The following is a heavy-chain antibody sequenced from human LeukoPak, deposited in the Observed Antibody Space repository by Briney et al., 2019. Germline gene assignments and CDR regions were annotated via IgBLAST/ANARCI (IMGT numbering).Heavy chain of an antibody. CDR1: GFTVSSNY. CDR2: IYSGGST. CDR3: ARDNDYGDYAGWFDP. D-gene: IGHD4-17*01. Sequence: GGSLRLSCAASGFTVSSNYMSWVRQAPGKGLEWVSVIYSGGSTYYADSVKGRFTISRDNSKNTLYLQMNSLRAEDTAVYYCARDNDYGDYAGWFDPWGQGTLVTVSS. J-gene: IGHJ5*02. V-gene: IGHV3-66*01.